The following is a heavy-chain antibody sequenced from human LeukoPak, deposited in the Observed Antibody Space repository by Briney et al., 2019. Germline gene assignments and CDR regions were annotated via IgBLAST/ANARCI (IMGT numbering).Heavy chain of an antibody. J-gene: IGHJ1*01. V-gene: IGHV3-7*03. CDR3: AKITYQLLSQFQH. CDR2: INPDGSEE. D-gene: IGHD2-2*01. Sequence: GGSLRLSCAASGFTFSSYWMSWVRQTPGKGLEWVANINPDGSEEYYVDSVKGRFTISRDNTKNSLYLQMNSLRAEDTAVYYCAKITYQLLSQFQHWGQGTLVTVSS. CDR1: GFTFSSYW.